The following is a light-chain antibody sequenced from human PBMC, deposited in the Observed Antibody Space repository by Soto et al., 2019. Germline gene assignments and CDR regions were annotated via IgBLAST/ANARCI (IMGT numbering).Light chain of an antibody. J-gene: IGKJ3*01. CDR3: QQRFT. CDR1: QDISNY. Sequence: DIQMTQSPSSLSASVGDRVTITCQASQDISNYLNWYQQKPGKAPKLLIYDASNLETGVPSRFSGSGYGTDFTFTISSLQPEDIATYYCQQRFTFGPRTKVDIK. V-gene: IGKV1-33*01. CDR2: DAS.